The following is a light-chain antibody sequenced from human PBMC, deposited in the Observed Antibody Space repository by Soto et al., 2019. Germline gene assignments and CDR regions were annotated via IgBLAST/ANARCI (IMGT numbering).Light chain of an antibody. V-gene: IGKV3-15*01. J-gene: IGKJ5*01. CDR1: ESVSRN. CDR3: QQYSSWPPIT. CDR2: DAS. Sequence: EVVMTQSPATLSVSPGERATLSCRASESVSRNLAWYQQKPGQAPRPLIYDASTRATGVPDRFSGGGSGTEFTLTISSLQSEDFVVSYCQQYSSWPPITFGQGTRLEIK.